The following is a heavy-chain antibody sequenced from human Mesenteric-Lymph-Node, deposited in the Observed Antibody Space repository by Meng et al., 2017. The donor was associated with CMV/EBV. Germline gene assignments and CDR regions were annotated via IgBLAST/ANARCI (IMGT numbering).Heavy chain of an antibody. D-gene: IGHD4-17*01. V-gene: IGHV1-69*05. CDR2: IIPLFETS. Sequence: SVKVSCKASGYTFTSFGVSWVRQAPGQGLEWMGGIIPLFETSHYAQKFLGRVTITTDESTGTAYMELRSLRSEDTAVYYCARDRPVSRNYFHYGMDVWGQGTTVTVSS. CDR3: ARDRPVSRNYFHYGMDV. CDR1: GYTFTSFG. J-gene: IGHJ6*02.